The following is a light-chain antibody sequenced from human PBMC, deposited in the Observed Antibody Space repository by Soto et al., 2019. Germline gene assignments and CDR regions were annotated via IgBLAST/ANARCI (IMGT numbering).Light chain of an antibody. CDR1: QSLDTRF. J-gene: IGKJ5*01. CDR2: GTT. CDR3: RQSGST. V-gene: IGKV3-20*01. Sequence: EIVLTQSPGTLSLSPGERATLACRASQSLDTRFLAWYQHQPGQAPRLLMYGTTRRATGIPDRFSGSGSGTDFTLTISRLEPEDSAVYYCRQSGSTFGQGTRLEIK.